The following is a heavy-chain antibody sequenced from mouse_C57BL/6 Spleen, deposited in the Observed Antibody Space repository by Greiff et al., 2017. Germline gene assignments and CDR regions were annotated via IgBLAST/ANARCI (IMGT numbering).Heavy chain of an antibody. V-gene: IGHV5-4*03. CDR1: GFTFSSYA. J-gene: IGHJ3*01. CDR2: ISDGGSYT. Sequence: EVKLVESGGGLVKPGGSLKLSCAASGFTFSSYAMSWVRQTPEKRLEWVATISDGGSYTSYPDNVKGRFTISRDNAKNNLYLQMSHLKSEDTAMYYCAMGSAWFAYWGQGTLVTVSA. D-gene: IGHD6-1*01. CDR3: AMGSAWFAY.